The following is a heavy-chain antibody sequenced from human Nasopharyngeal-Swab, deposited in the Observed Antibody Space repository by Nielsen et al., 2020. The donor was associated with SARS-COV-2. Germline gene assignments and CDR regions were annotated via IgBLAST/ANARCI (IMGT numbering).Heavy chain of an antibody. CDR1: GFTFSSYA. Sequence: GGSLRLSCTASGFTFSSYAMSWVRQAPGKGLEWVSEISSSGGSTYYADSVKGRFTISRDNSKNTLYLQMSSLRAEDTAIYYCAKDLGVESPLWFDYWGQGTLLTVSS. V-gene: IGHV3-23*01. J-gene: IGHJ4*02. CDR3: AKDLGVESPLWFDY. CDR2: ISSSGGST. D-gene: IGHD4-23*01.